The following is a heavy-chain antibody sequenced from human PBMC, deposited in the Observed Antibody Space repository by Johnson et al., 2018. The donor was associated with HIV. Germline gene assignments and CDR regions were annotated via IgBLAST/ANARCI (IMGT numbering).Heavy chain of an antibody. CDR2: ISYDGSNK. Sequence: QVQLVESGGGLIQPGGSLRLSCAASGFTVSSNYMSWVRQAPGKGLEWVAVISYDGSNKYYADSVKGRFTISRDNSKNTLYLQMNSLRAEETAVYYCAKDRGYGGNLDAFDIWCQGTMVTVSS. CDR1: GFTVSSNY. CDR3: AKDRGYGGNLDAFDI. J-gene: IGHJ3*02. V-gene: IGHV3-30*18. D-gene: IGHD4-23*01.